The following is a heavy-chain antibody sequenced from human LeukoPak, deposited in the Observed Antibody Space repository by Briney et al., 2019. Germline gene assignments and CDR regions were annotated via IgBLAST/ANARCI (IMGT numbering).Heavy chain of an antibody. CDR3: ARGEWSSSPFDY. V-gene: IGHV3-30*02. Sequence: GGSLRLSCAASGFTFSSYGMHWVRQAPGKGLEWVAFIRYDGSNKYYADSVKGRFTISRDNAKNSLYLQMNSLRAEDTAVYYCARGEWSSSPFDYWGQGPWSPSPQ. CDR2: IRYDGSNK. D-gene: IGHD6-6*01. J-gene: IGHJ4*02. CDR1: GFTFSSYG.